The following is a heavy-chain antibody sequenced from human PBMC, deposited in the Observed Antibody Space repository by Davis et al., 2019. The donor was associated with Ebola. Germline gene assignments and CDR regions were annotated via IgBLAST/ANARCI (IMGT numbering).Heavy chain of an antibody. Sequence: ASVKVSCKASGYTFTGYYMHWVRQAPGQGLEWMVRINPNSGGTNYAQKFQGRVTMTRDTSISTAYMELSRLRSDDTAVYYCAKAPCSGGSCYPSYWGQGTLVTVSS. CDR2: INPNSGGT. J-gene: IGHJ4*02. CDR3: AKAPCSGGSCYPSY. D-gene: IGHD2-15*01. CDR1: GYTFTGYY. V-gene: IGHV1-2*06.